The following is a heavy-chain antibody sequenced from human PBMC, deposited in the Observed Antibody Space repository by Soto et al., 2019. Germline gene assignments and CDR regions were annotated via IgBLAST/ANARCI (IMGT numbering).Heavy chain of an antibody. V-gene: IGHV3-30-3*01. CDR1: GCTFSSYA. D-gene: IGHD6-19*01. CDR2: ISYDGSNK. J-gene: IGHJ4*02. Sequence: QVQLVESGGGVVQPGRSLRLSCAASGCTFSSYAMHWVRQAPGKGLEWVAVISYDGSNKYYADSVKGRFTIARDNFKKTLYLQMNSQRAEDTAVYYCARDKSPYSSGWHNRHFDYWGQGTLVTVSS. CDR3: ARDKSPYSSGWHNRHFDY.